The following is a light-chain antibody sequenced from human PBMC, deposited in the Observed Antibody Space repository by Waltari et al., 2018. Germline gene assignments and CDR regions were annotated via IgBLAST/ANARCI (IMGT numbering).Light chain of an antibody. Sequence: DIEMTQSPSFLSASLGDSVTITCRASHTLNTWLAWYQQKPGKPPRVLIYKTSTVETGVPSRFSGSASGTEFTLTISSLQPDDSATYYCQQYNSYSTFGQGTKLEIK. J-gene: IGKJ2*01. V-gene: IGKV1-5*03. CDR2: KTS. CDR3: QQYNSYST. CDR1: HTLNTW.